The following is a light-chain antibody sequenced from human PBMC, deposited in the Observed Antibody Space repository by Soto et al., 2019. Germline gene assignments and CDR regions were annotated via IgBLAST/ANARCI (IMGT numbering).Light chain of an antibody. CDR1: NVGDKS. CDR3: QVWDSSSDHYV. J-gene: IGLJ1*01. V-gene: IGLV3-21*02. Sequence: SYELTQPPSVSVAPGQTARITCGGNNVGDKSVHWYHQKPGQAPLLVVYDDDDRPSGIPERFSGSNSGNTATLTISRVEAGDEADYYCQVWDSSSDHYVFGTGTQLTVL. CDR2: DDD.